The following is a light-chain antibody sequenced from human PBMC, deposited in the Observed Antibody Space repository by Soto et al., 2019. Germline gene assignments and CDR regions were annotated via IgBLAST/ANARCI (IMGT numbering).Light chain of an antibody. CDR2: YDD. V-gene: IGLV1-36*01. CDR3: AAWDDSLNGPV. Sequence: QSVLTQPPSVSGAPRQRVTISCSGSNSNIGNNAVNWYQQLPGKAPKLLIYYDDLLPSGVSDRFSGSKSGTSASLAISGLQSEDEAGYYCAAWDDSLNGPVFGGATKLTVL. CDR1: NSNIGNNA. J-gene: IGLJ2*01.